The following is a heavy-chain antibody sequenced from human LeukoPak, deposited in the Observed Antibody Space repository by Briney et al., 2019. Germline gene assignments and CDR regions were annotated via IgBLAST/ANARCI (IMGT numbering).Heavy chain of an antibody. CDR2: ISSSGSTI. J-gene: IGHJ4*02. D-gene: IGHD1-26*01. V-gene: IGHV3-11*01. CDR3: ARYKRLDYSGSYFDY. CDR1: GFTFSDYY. Sequence: GGSLRLSCAASGFTFSDYYMSWIRQAPGKGLEWGSYISSSGSTIYYADSVKGRFTISRDNAKNSLYLQMNSLRAEDTAVYYCARYKRLDYSGSYFDYWGQGTLVTVSS.